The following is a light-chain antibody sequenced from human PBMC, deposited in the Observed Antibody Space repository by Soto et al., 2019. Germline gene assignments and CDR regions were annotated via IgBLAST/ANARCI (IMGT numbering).Light chain of an antibody. CDR2: DVS. CDR1: SSDVGGYNY. CDR3: CSYAGSYTGV. Sequence: QSVLTQPRSVSGSPGQSVTISCTGTSSDVGGYNYVSWYQQHPGKAPKLMIFDVSKRPSGVPDRFSGSKSGNTASLTISGLQAEDEADYYCCSYAGSYTGVFGGWTKFTVL. V-gene: IGLV2-11*01. J-gene: IGLJ2*01.